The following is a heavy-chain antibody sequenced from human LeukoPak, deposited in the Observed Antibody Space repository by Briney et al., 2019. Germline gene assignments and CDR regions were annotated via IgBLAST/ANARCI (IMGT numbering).Heavy chain of an antibody. J-gene: IGHJ3*02. CDR2: IYYSGST. V-gene: IGHV4-31*03. Sequence: SQTLSLTCTVSGGSISSGGYYWSWIRQHPGKGLEWIGYIYYSGSTYYNPSLKSRVTISVDTSKNQFSLKLSSVTAADTAVYYCVRDVPDYCSSTSCYSGWSAFDIWGQGTMVTVSS. CDR1: GGSISSGGYY. CDR3: VRDVPDYCSSTSCYSGWSAFDI. D-gene: IGHD2-2*01.